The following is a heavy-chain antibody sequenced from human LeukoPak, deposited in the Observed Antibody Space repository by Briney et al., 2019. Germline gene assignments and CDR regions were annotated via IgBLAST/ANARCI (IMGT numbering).Heavy chain of an antibody. V-gene: IGHV3-48*03. CDR1: GFIFSSFS. Sequence: GGSLRLSCAASGFIFSSFSISWVRQAPGKGLEWVSYIDGPASNIYYADPVKGRFTISRDNDKYSVHLQMSSLRAEDTGVYYCTTYGRNGYRGYFWGQGALVTVSS. D-gene: IGHD5-24*01. J-gene: IGHJ4*02. CDR2: IDGPASNI. CDR3: TTYGRNGYRGYF.